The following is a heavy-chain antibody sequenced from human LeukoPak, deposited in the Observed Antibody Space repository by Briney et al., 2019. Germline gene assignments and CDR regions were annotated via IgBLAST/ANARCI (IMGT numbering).Heavy chain of an antibody. CDR3: ARDPGGYFDY. D-gene: IGHD3-10*01. V-gene: IGHV3-23*01. Sequence: PGGSLRLSCAASAFLFGSHAMNWVRQAPGKGLEWVSGISGSGGSTYYADSVKGRFTISRGNSKNTLFLQMNSLRPEDTAVYFCARDPGGYFDYWGQGTLVTVSS. J-gene: IGHJ4*02. CDR2: ISGSGGST. CDR1: AFLFGSHA.